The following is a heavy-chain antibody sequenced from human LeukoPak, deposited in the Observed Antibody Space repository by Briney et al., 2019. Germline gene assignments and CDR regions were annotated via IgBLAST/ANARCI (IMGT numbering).Heavy chain of an antibody. CDR2: IIPIFGTA. V-gene: IGHV1-69*05. Sequence: SVKVSCKASGGAFSSYAISWVRQAPGQGLEWMGGIIPIFGTANYAQKFQGRVTITTDESTSTAYMELSSLRSEDTAVYYCARDGDYYDSSGYYSVQHWGQGTLVTVSS. J-gene: IGHJ1*01. CDR1: GGAFSSYA. D-gene: IGHD3-22*01. CDR3: ARDGDYYDSSGYYSVQH.